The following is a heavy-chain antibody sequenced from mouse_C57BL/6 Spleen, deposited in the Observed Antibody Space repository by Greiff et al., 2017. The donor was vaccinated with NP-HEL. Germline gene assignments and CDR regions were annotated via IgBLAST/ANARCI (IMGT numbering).Heavy chain of an antibody. V-gene: IGHV1-53*01. D-gene: IGHD2-13*01. CDR1: GYTFTSYW. CDR3: ARWGVRDSFDY. CDR2: INPSNGGT. J-gene: IGHJ2*01. Sequence: VQLQQPGTELVKPGASVKLSCKASGYTFTSYWMHWVKQMPGQGLEWIGNINPSNGGTNYNEKFKSKATLTVDKSSSTAYMQLSSLTSEDSAVYYWARWGVRDSFDYWGQGTTLTVSS.